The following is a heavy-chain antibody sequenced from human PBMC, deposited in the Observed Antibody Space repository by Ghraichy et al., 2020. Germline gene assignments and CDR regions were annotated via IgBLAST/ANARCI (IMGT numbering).Heavy chain of an antibody. D-gene: IGHD5-18*01. CDR2: IFSNDEK. CDR1: GFSLSNARMG. V-gene: IGHV2-26*01. J-gene: IGHJ2*01. Sequence: SGPTLVKPTETLTLTCTVSGFSLSNARMGVSWIRQPPGKALEWLAHIFSNDEKSYSTSLKSRLTISKDTSKSQVVLTMTNMDPVDTATYYCARAPELIQLWREDWYFDLWGRGTLVTVSS. CDR3: ARAPELIQLWREDWYFDL.